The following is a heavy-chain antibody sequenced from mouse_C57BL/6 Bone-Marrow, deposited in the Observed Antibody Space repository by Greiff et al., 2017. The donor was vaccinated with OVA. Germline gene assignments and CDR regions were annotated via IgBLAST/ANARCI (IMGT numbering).Heavy chain of an antibody. CDR2: INPGSGGT. D-gene: IGHD4-1*01. V-gene: IGHV1-54*01. CDR1: GYAFTNYL. CDR3: ARGLGLDY. Sequence: VMLVESGAELVRPGTSVKVSCKASGYAFTNYLIEWVKQRPGQGLEWIGVINPGSGGTNYNEKFKGKATLTADKSSSTAYMQLSSLTSEDSAVYFCARGLGLDYWGQGTTLTVSS. J-gene: IGHJ2*01.